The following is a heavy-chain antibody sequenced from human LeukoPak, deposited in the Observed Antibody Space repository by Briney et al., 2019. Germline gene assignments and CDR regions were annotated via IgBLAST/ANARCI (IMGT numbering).Heavy chain of an antibody. CDR1: GGSISSGGYY. Sequence: PSGTLSLTCAVSGGSISSGGYYWSWIRQHPGKGLEWIGYIYYSGSTYYNPSLKSRVTISVDTSKNQFSLKLSSVTAADTAVYYCARHFPHDYVWGSYRAHFDYWGQGTLVTVSS. J-gene: IGHJ4*02. CDR3: ARHFPHDYVWGSYRAHFDY. CDR2: IYYSGST. V-gene: IGHV4-31*11. D-gene: IGHD3-16*02.